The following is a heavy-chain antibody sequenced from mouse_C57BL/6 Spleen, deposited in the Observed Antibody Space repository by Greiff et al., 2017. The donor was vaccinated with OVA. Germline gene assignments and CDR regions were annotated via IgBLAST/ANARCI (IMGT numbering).Heavy chain of an antibody. CDR2: IHPNSGST. Sequence: QVQLKQSGAELVKPGASVKLSCKASGYTFTSYWMHWVKQRAGQGLEWIGMIHPNSGSTNYNEKFKSKATLTVDKSSSTAYMQLSSLTSEDSAVYYCARTDYDGYWGQGTTLTVSS. J-gene: IGHJ2*01. D-gene: IGHD2-4*01. V-gene: IGHV1-64*01. CDR1: GYTFTSYW. CDR3: ARTDYDGY.